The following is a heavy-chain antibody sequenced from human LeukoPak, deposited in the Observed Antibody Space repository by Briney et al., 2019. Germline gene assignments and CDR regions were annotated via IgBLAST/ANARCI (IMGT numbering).Heavy chain of an antibody. D-gene: IGHD2-2*02. CDR3: ARLTRYCSSTSCYTKVWWFDP. J-gene: IGHJ5*02. Sequence: SETLSLTCTVSGGSISSSSYSWGWVRQPRGEGRGCIASIYYSGSTYYNPSLKSRVTISVDTSANQFSLKLSSVTAADTAVYYCARLTRYCSSTSCYTKVWWFDPWGQETLVTVSS. CDR1: GGSISSSSYS. CDR2: IYYSGST. V-gene: IGHV4-39*01.